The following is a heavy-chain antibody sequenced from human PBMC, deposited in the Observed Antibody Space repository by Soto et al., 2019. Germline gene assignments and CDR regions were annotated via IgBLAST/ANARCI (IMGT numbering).Heavy chain of an antibody. V-gene: IGHV3-23*01. J-gene: IGHJ4*02. Sequence: GASVKVSCAASGFTFSSYAMSWVRQAPGKGLEWVSAISGSGGSTYYADSVKGRFTISRDNSKNTLYLQMNSLRAEDTAVYYCANTPQSRSSSLVADYWGQGTLVTVSS. CDR3: ANTPQSRSSSLVADY. D-gene: IGHD6-6*01. CDR1: GFTFSSYA. CDR2: ISGSGGST.